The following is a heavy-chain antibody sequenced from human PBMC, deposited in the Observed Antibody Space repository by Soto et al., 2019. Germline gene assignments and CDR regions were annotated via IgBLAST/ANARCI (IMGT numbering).Heavy chain of an antibody. V-gene: IGHV4-34*01. J-gene: IGHJ4*02. D-gene: IGHD6-6*01. CDR3: ARRGTTIPPRPWCSDY. CDR1: GGSFSGYD. Sequence: SEALSLTCAVYGGSFSGYDWSWIRQPPGKGLEWIGEINHSGSTNYNPSLKSRVTISVDTSKNQFSLKLSSVTAADTAVYYCARRGTTIPPRPWCSDYPGQGPLVSVSS. CDR2: INHSGST.